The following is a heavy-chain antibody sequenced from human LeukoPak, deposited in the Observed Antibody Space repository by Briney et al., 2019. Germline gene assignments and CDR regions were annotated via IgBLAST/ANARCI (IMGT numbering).Heavy chain of an antibody. CDR1: GYTLTELS. CDR2: FDPEDGEI. J-gene: IGHJ4*02. D-gene: IGHD6-19*01. CDR3: VSDRGVAGNFDY. Sequence: EASVKVSCKVSGYTLTELSMHWVRQAPGKGLEWMGGFDPEDGEIIYAQKFQGRVTMTEDTSTDTAYMELSSLRSEDTAVYYCVSDRGVAGNFDYWGQGTLVTVSS. V-gene: IGHV1-24*01.